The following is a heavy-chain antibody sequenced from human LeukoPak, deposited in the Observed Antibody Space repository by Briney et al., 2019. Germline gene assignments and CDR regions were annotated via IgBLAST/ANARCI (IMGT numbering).Heavy chain of an antibody. J-gene: IGHJ4*02. D-gene: IGHD1-26*01. CDR2: INPSGGST. Sequence: ASVKVSCKASGYTFTGYYMHWVRQAPGQGLEWMGIINPSGGSTSYAQKFQGRVTMTRDMSTSTVYMELSSLRSDDTAVYYCAGGPIVGATPFDYWGQGTLVTVSS. V-gene: IGHV1-46*01. CDR1: GYTFTGYY. CDR3: AGGPIVGATPFDY.